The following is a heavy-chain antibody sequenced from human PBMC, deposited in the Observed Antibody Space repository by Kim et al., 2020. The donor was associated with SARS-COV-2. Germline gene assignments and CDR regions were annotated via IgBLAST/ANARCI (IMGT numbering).Heavy chain of an antibody. CDR3: ARDHLATSSGGANEHSITLFDY. J-gene: IGHJ4*02. Sequence: SETLSLTCAVYGGSYSGYYWSWIRQPPGKGLEWIGEINHSGSTNYNPSLKSRVTISVDTSKNQFSLKLSSVTAADTAVYYCARDHLATSSGGANEHSITLFDYWGQGTLVTVSS. CDR2: INHSGST. D-gene: IGHD1-26*01. CDR1: GGSYSGYY. V-gene: IGHV4-34*01.